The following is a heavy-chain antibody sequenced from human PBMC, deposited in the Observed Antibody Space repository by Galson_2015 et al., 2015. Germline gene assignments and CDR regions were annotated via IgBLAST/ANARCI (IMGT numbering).Heavy chain of an antibody. CDR1: GFTFDDYA. Sequence: SLRLSCAASGFTFDDYAMHWVRQAPGKGLEWVSGISWNSGSIGYADSVKGRFTISRDNAKNSLYLQMNSLRAEDTALYYCAKDNIRKWYGITGTWGQGTLVTVSS. V-gene: IGHV3-9*01. CDR2: ISWNSGSI. D-gene: IGHD1-20*01. J-gene: IGHJ4*02. CDR3: AKDNIRKWYGITGT.